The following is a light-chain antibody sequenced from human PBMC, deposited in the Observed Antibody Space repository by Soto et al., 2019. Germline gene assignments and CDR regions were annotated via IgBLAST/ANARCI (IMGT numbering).Light chain of an antibody. Sequence: DIKMTKSPSTLSASVGDRVTITCRASQSISNWLAWYQQKPGKAPKLLIYDASSLESGVPSRFSGSGSGTEFTLTISSLQPDDFATYYCQQYNSYSEPFGEGTKGAIK. CDR3: QQYNSYSEP. CDR2: DAS. J-gene: IGKJ1*01. V-gene: IGKV1-5*01. CDR1: QSISNW.